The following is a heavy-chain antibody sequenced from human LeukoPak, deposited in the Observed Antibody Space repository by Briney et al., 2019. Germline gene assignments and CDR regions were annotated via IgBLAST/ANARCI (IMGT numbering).Heavy chain of an antibody. CDR3: ARDLEGQLANWFDP. J-gene: IGHJ5*02. V-gene: IGHV4-4*07. D-gene: IGHD6-6*01. Sequence: SETPSLTCTVSGGSISSYYWSWIRQPAGKGLEWIGRIYTSGSTNYNPSLKSRVTMSVDTSKNQFSLKLSSVTAADTAVYYCARDLEGQLANWFDPWGQGTLVTVSS. CDR1: GGSISSYY. CDR2: IYTSGST.